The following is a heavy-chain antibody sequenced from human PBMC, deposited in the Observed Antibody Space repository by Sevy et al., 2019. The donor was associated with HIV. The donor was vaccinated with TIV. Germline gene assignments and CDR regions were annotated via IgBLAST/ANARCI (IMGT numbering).Heavy chain of an antibody. CDR2: IKSKTDGGTT. CDR3: TTVSRYVFSSGSDAFDI. V-gene: IGHV3-15*01. CDR1: GFTFSNAW. J-gene: IGHJ3*02. Sequence: GGYLRLSCAASGFTFSNAWMSWVRQAPGKGLEWVGRIKSKTDGGTTDYAAPVKGRFTISRDDSKNTLYLQMNSLKTEDTVVYYCTTVSRYVFSSGSDAFDIWGQGTMVTVSS. D-gene: IGHD3-22*01.